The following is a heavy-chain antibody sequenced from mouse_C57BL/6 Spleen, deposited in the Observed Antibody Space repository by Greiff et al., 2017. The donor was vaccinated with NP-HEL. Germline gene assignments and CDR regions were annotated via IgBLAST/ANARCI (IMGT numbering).Heavy chain of an antibody. J-gene: IGHJ3*01. CDR2: IHPSDSDT. V-gene: IGHV1-74*01. D-gene: IGHD2-4*01. CDR1: GYTFTSYW. CDR3: AAPYDYDPFAY. Sequence: VQLQQPGAELVKPGASVKVSCKASGYTFTSYWMHWVKQRPGQGLEWIGRIHPSDSDTNYNQKFKGKATLTVDKSSSTAYMQLSSLTSEDSAVYYCAAPYDYDPFAYWGQGTLVTVSA.